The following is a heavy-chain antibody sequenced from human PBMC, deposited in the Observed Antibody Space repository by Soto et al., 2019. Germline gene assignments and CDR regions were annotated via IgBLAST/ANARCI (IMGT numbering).Heavy chain of an antibody. J-gene: IGHJ4*02. Sequence: QVQLVESGGGVVQPGRSLRLSCAASGFTFSSYGMHWVRQAPGKGLEWVAVISYDGSNKYYADSVKGRFTISRDNSKNPLYLQMNRLRAEDTAVYYCAKVSMALDYWGQGTLVTVSS. CDR2: ISYDGSNK. D-gene: IGHD3-10*01. V-gene: IGHV3-30*18. CDR1: GFTFSSYG. CDR3: AKVSMALDY.